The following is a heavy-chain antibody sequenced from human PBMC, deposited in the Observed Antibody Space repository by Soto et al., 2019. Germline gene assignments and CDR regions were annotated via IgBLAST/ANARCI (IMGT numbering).Heavy chain of an antibody. V-gene: IGHV1-69*01. CDR3: ARTIFLVVPAAMDGWFDP. D-gene: IGHD2-2*01. J-gene: IGHJ5*02. CDR1: GGTFSSHA. CDR2: IIPIFGTA. Sequence: QVQLVQSGAEVKKPGSSVKVSCKASGGTFSSHAISWVRQAPGQGLEWMGGIIPIFGTANYAQKFQGRVTITADESTSTAYMELSSLRSEDTAVYYCARTIFLVVPAAMDGWFDPWGQGTLVTVSS.